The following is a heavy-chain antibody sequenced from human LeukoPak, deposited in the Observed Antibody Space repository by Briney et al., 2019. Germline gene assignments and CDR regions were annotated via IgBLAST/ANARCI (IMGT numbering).Heavy chain of an antibody. J-gene: IGHJ5*02. CDR3: ARALRNVEQWLVQGWLDP. Sequence: GRSLRLSCAASGFTFSSYAMHWVRQAPGKGLEWVAVISYDGSNKYYADSVKGRFTISRDNSKNTLYLQMNSLRAEDTAVYYCARALRNVEQWLVQGWLDPWGQGTLVTVSS. CDR2: ISYDGSNK. CDR1: GFTFSSYA. V-gene: IGHV3-30-3*01. D-gene: IGHD6-19*01.